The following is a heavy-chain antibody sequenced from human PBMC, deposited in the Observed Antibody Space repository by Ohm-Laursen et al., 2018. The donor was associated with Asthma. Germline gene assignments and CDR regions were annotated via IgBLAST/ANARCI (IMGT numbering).Heavy chain of an antibody. V-gene: IGHV4-30-2*01. CDR1: RGSITSGGFS. J-gene: IGHJ4*02. Sequence: TLSLTCAVSRGSITSGGFSWGWSRQPPREGPGWVGHTYHSGSTYYNPSLKSRVAISVDRSKNQFSLTLSSVTASDTAIYYCARVSSSWFDFWGQGTLVTVSS. CDR2: TYHSGST. D-gene: IGHD6-13*01. CDR3: ARVSSSWFDF.